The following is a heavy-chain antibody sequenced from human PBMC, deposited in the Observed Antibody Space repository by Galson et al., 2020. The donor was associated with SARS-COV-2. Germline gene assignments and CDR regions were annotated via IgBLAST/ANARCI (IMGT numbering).Heavy chain of an antibody. V-gene: IGHV4-34*01. D-gene: IGHD6-13*01. CDR3: ARGRYSSSWYGVDGGIGM. CDR2: INHSGST. J-gene: IGHJ3*02. Sequence: SQTLSPTCAVYGGSFSSYYCSWIRQPPGKGLEWIGEINHSGSTNYNPTLKSRVTISLDTSKNQFSLKLNSVTAPDTAVYYCARGRYSSSWYGVDGGIGMWGHGKMVSVSS. CDR1: GGSFSSYY.